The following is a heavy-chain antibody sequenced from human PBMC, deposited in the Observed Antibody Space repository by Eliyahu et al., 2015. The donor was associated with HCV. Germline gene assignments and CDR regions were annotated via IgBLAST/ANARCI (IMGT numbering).Heavy chain of an antibody. CDR3: ARDQQPRGGMDV. CDR1: GFTFSDYG. CDR2: IYYNGNKK. D-gene: IGHD3-10*01. Sequence: QVQLVESGGGVVQPGRSLRLSCAASGFTFSDYGMHWVRQAPGKGLEWVAVIYYNGNKKYNADSVRGRFSISRDDSKNTLFLQMDSLRAEDTAIYYCARDQQPRGGMDVWGQGTTVTVSS. V-gene: IGHV3-33*01. J-gene: IGHJ6*02.